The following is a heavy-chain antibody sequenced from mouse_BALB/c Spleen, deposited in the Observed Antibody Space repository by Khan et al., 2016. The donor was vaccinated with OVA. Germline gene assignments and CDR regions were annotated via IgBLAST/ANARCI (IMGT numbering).Heavy chain of an antibody. V-gene: IGHV4-2*02. CDR2: INPGSSTI. CDR1: GFDFSRYW. Sequence: EVKLLESGGGLVQPGGSLILSCAASGFDFSRYWMSWARQAPGKGQEWIGEINPGSSTINYTPSLKDKFIISRDNAKNTLYLQMRKVRSEDTALNYGARLERYGQHANWGQGTLVTVSA. J-gene: IGHJ3*01. CDR3: ARLERYGQHAN. D-gene: IGHD2-14*01.